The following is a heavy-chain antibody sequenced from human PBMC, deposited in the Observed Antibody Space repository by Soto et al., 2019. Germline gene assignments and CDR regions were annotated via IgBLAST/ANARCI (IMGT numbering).Heavy chain of an antibody. V-gene: IGHV3-74*01. CDR3: AKEGAYGDYAGENWFDS. D-gene: IGHD4-17*01. CDR1: GFTFFAYW. Sequence: EVQLVESGGGLVQPGVSLRLSCAASGFTFFAYWIHWVRQVPGKGLVWVSRINSDGSHTSYADSVSGRFTISRDNSKNTVYLQMTSLTAEDTAVYYCAKEGAYGDYAGENWFDSWRQGSLVTVSS. CDR2: INSDGSHT. J-gene: IGHJ5*01.